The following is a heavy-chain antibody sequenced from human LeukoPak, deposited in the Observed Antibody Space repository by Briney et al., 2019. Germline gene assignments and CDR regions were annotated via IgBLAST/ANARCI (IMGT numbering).Heavy chain of an antibody. D-gene: IGHD2-21*02. CDR2: INPDGTWT. CDR3: SRYEQRPGVTASDP. CDR1: GFTFNNYW. Sequence: GGSLRLSCAAYGFTFNNYWMVWFRQAPGKGLVWVSCINPDGTWTLHADSVKGRFAISRDFARNTLYLQMNSLGVEDTAVYYCSRYEQRPGVTASDPWSQGTLVTVSS. J-gene: IGHJ5*02. V-gene: IGHV3-74*01.